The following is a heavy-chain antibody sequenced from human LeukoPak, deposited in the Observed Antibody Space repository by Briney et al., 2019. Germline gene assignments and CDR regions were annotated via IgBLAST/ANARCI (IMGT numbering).Heavy chain of an antibody. CDR3: ARSNWDY. Sequence: PGGSLRLSGAAPGFTFSRNYMSWVRQAPGKGLEWVSVIYSGGSTYYADSVKGRFTISRDNSKNALYLQMNSLRAEDTAVYYCARSNWDYWGQGTLVTVSS. J-gene: IGHJ4*02. D-gene: IGHD7-27*01. CDR1: GFTFSRNY. CDR2: IYSGGST. V-gene: IGHV3-66*01.